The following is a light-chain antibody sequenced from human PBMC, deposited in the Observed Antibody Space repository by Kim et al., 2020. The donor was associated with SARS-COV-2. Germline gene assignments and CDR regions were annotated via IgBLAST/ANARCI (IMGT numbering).Light chain of an antibody. CDR2: GAS. Sequence: PGERATLSCRASQTVSSSYVAWYQQKPGQAPRLLIYGASSRATGIPDRFSGSGSGTDFTLTISRLEPEDFAVYYCQQYGSSPSWTFGQGTKVDIK. CDR1: QTVSSSY. J-gene: IGKJ1*01. V-gene: IGKV3-20*01. CDR3: QQYGSSPSWT.